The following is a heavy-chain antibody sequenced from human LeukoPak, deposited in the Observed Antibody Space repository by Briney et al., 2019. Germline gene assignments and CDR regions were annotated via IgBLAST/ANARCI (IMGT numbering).Heavy chain of an antibody. CDR1: GGSFSGYY. D-gene: IGHD2-15*01. J-gene: IGHJ5*02. V-gene: IGHV4-34*01. Sequence: PAETLSLTCAVSGGSFSGYYWTWIRQPPGKGLEWIGEINHSGRTNYNPSLKSRVIISVDTSKNQFSLKLNSVTAADTAVYYCARPLGYCSDSRCPQSWFDPWGQRTLVTVSS. CDR3: ARPLGYCSDSRCPQSWFDP. CDR2: INHSGRT.